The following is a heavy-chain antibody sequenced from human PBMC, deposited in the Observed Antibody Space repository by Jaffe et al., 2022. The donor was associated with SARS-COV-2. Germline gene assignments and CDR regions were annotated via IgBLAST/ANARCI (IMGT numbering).Heavy chain of an antibody. CDR1: GGSFSGYY. D-gene: IGHD5-18*01. CDR2: INHSGST. CDR3: ARRPAMVTAGCDY. J-gene: IGHJ4*02. V-gene: IGHV4-34*01. Sequence: QVQLQQWGAGLLKPSETLSLTCAVYGGSFSGYYWSWIRQPPGKGLEWIGEINHSGSTNYNPSLKSRVTISVDTSKNQFSLKLSSVTAADTAVYYCARRPAMVTAGCDYWGQGTLVTVSS.